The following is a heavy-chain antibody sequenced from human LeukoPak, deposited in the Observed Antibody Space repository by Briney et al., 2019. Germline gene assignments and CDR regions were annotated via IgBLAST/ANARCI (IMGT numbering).Heavy chain of an antibody. CDR2: ISGGGETT. V-gene: IGHV3-23*01. Sequence: GGSLRLSCAASGFTFNNYAMNWVRQAPGKGLEWVSSISGGGETTYYADSAKGRFTISRGNSQNTLYLQMNSLRAEDTAVYYCARDYADYVGYFFFDYWGQGTLVTVSS. CDR1: GFTFNNYA. D-gene: IGHD4-17*01. J-gene: IGHJ4*02. CDR3: ARDYADYVGYFFFDY.